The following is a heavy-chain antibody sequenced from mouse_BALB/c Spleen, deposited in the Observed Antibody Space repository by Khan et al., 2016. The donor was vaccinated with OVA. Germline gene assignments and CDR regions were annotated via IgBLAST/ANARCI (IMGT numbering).Heavy chain of an antibody. CDR2: IWGGGGT. CDR3: ARAYYRYDGYYAMDY. CDR1: GFSLSRYN. J-gene: IGHJ4*01. V-gene: IGHV2-6-4*01. D-gene: IGHD2-14*01. Sequence: QVQLKQSGPGLVAPSQSLSITCTVSGFSLSRYNIHWVRQPPGKGLEWLGMIWGGGGTDYNSTLKSRLSICKDNSKSQVFLKMNSLQTDDTAMYYVARAYYRYDGYYAMDYWGQGTSVTVSS.